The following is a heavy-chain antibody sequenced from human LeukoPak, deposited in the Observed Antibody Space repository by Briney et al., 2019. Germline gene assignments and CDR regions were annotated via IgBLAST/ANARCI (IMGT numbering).Heavy chain of an antibody. D-gene: IGHD3-10*01. CDR3: ARALLDGFDI. CDR2: ISSSGNAV. V-gene: IGHV3-11*04. Sequence: PGGSLRLSCAASGFTFRDYFMTWIRQAPGKGLEWVSYISSSGNAVYHADSVKGRFTNSRDNAKNSLYLQLNSLRAEDTAVYYCARALLDGFDIWGQGTMVTVSS. J-gene: IGHJ3*02. CDR1: GFTFRDYF.